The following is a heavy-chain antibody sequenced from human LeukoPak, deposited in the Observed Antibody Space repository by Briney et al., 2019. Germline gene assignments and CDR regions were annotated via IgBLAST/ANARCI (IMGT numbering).Heavy chain of an antibody. CDR1: GFIVSSDY. Sequence: GGSLRLSCAASGFIVSSDYMSWVRQAPGKGLEWVSSISGGGETTHYAESVKGRFTISRDNSKNTLYLQMNSLRVEDTAIYYCAKATIEQWLVKVDSFDSWGQGSLVTISS. D-gene: IGHD6-19*01. J-gene: IGHJ4*02. CDR2: ISGGGETT. V-gene: IGHV3-23*01. CDR3: AKATIEQWLVKVDSFDS.